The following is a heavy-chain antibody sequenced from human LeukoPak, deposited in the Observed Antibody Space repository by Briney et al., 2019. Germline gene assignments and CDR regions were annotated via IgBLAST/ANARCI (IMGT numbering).Heavy chain of an antibody. V-gene: IGHV4-30-4*08. CDR2: IYYSGST. D-gene: IGHD2-21*01. J-gene: IGHJ4*02. CDR1: GGSISSGDYY. Sequence: SQTLSLTCTVSGGSISSGDYYWSWIRQPPGKGLEWIGYIYYSGSTYYNPSLKSRVTISVDTSKNQFSLKLSSVTAADTAVYYCARGAYRAYCGCVCPPALDYWGQGTPVTASS. CDR3: ARGAYRAYCGCVCPPALDY.